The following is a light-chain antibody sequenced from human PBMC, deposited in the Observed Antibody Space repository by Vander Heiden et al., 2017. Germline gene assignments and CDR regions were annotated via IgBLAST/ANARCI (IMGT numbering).Light chain of an antibody. J-gene: IGKJ1*01. CDR3: QQYDNLPWT. CDR2: DAS. V-gene: IGKV1-33*01. CDR1: QDISIY. Sequence: DIQMTQSPSSLSTSVGDRVTITCQASQDISIYLNWYQQKPGKAPKLLIYDASSLETGVPSRFSGSGSGTDFTVNISSLQPEDIATYYCQQYDNLPWTFGQGTKVEIK.